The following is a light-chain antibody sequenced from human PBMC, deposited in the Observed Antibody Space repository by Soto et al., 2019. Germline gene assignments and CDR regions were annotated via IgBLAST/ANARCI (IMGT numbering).Light chain of an antibody. CDR2: GAS. CDR1: QSVSSN. J-gene: IGKJ1*01. Sequence: EILITQSPATVSVSPGERATLSCRASQSVSSNLAWYQQKPGQAPSLLFYGASTRATGIPARFSGSGSGTEFTLTIGSLQSEDFAVYYCQQYNKWPRTFGQGTKVEIK. V-gene: IGKV3-15*01. CDR3: QQYNKWPRT.